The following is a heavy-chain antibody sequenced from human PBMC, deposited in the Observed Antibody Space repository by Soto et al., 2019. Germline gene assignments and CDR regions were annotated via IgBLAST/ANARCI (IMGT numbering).Heavy chain of an antibody. CDR2: ISNDGSNK. CDR3: ARGGRRARVLWFGEPTTWFDP. Sequence: GGSLRLSCAASGFSFSTYGMHWVRQAPGKGLEWVAFISNDGSNKYYADSVKGRFTISRDNSKNTLYLQMNSLRAEDTAVYYCARGGRRARVLWFGEPTTWFDPWGQGTLVPVSP. V-gene: IGHV3-30*03. D-gene: IGHD3-10*01. CDR1: GFSFSTYG. J-gene: IGHJ5*02.